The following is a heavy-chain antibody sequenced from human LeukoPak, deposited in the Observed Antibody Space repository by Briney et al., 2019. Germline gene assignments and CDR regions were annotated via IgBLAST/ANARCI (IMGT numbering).Heavy chain of an antibody. CDR2: INPNSGGT. CDR1: GYTFTGYY. J-gene: IGHJ5*02. Sequence: EASVKVSCKASGYTFTGYYMHWVQQAPGQGLEWMGRINPNSGGTNYAQKFQGRVTMTRDTSISTAYMELSRLRSDDTAVYYCASSLRHDNWFDPWGQGTLVTVSS. CDR3: ASSLRHDNWFDP. V-gene: IGHV1-2*06.